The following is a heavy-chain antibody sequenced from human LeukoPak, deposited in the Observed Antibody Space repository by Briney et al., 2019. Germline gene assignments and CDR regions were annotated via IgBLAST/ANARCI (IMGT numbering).Heavy chain of an antibody. Sequence: RPGGSLRLSCAASGFTFSSYAMSWVRQAPGKGLEWVSAISGSGGSTYYADSVKGRFTISRDNSKNTLYLQMNSLRAEDTAVYYCATSRESLPFECWGQGTLVTVSS. J-gene: IGHJ5*01. CDR3: ATSRESLPFEC. CDR1: GFTFSSYA. D-gene: IGHD3-10*01. CDR2: ISGSGGST. V-gene: IGHV3-23*01.